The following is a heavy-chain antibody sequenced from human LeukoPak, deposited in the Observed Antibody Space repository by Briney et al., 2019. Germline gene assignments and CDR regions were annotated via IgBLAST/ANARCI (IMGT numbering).Heavy chain of an antibody. J-gene: IGHJ4*02. CDR2: ISYDGSNK. CDR3: AKGNLGY. D-gene: IGHD5-24*01. Sequence: GGSLRLSCAASGLTFSSYGMHWVRQAPGKGLEWVAVISYDGSNKYYADSVKGRFTISRDNSKNTLYLQMNSLRAEDTAVYYCAKGNLGYWGRGTLVTVSS. V-gene: IGHV3-30*18. CDR1: GLTFSSYG.